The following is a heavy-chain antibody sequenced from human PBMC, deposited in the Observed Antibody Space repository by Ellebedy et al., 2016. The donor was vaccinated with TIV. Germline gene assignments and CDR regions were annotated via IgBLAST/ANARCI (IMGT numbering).Heavy chain of an antibody. D-gene: IGHD3-16*02. J-gene: IGHJ4*02. CDR2: ISYDGSNK. CDR3: AKDGGSGVWGSYRYYDY. Sequence: GGSLRLSCAASGFTFNSYGMHWVRQAPGKGLEWVAVISYDGSNKYYADSVKGRFTISRDISKNTLYLKRNSLRAEDTAVYYCAKDGGSGVWGSYRYYDYWGQGTLVTVSS. CDR1: GFTFNSYG. V-gene: IGHV3-30*18.